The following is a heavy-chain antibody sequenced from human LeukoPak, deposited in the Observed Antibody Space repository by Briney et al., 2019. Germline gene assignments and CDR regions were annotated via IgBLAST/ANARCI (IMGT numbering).Heavy chain of an antibody. CDR2: ITAYNGNT. Sequence: ASLWVSCEASRYTFTRYGISSGRQAPGQGVERVGWITAYNGNTKYAQKVPGRVTMTSDTSTSTAYMELRSLRSDGTAVYYFARDRSSGYYYRGDSFDTWGQGTMVTVST. CDR3: ARDRSSGYYYRGDSFDT. D-gene: IGHD3-22*01. CDR1: RYTFTRYG. J-gene: IGHJ3*02. V-gene: IGHV1-18*01.